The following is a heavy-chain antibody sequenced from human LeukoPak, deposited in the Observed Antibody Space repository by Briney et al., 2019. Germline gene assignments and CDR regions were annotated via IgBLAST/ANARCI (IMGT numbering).Heavy chain of an antibody. CDR3: ARAVGSGSFQTYYYYMDV. CDR1: GASITSGSYY. V-gene: IGHV4-61*02. CDR2: IYTSGST. Sequence: SETLSLTCTVSGASITSGSYYWSWIRQPAEGLEWIGRIYTSGSTSYNPSLKSRVTISLDTSKNQFSLKLSSVTAADTAVYYCARAVGSGSFQTYYYYMDVWGKGTTVTISS. D-gene: IGHD3-10*01. J-gene: IGHJ6*03.